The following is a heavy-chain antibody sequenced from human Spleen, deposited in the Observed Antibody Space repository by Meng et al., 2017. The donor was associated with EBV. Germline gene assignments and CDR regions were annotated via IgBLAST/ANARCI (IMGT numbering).Heavy chain of an antibody. CDR2: IYDSGNT. D-gene: IGHD3-10*01. CDR3: ARGHGSGLYYRSFDF. J-gene: IGHJ4*02. Sequence: GRLQGSGPGLVKPSGTLSLTWVVSGGSISSSNWWSWVRQPPGKGLEWIGEIYDSGNTNYNPSLKSRVTISVDKSKNQFSLKVGSVTAADTAVYYCARGHGSGLYYRSFDFWGQGTLVTVSS. V-gene: IGHV4-4*02. CDR1: GGSISSSNW.